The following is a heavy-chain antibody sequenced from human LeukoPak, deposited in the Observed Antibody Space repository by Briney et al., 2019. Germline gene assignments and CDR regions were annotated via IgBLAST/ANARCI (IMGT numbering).Heavy chain of an antibody. J-gene: IGHJ3*02. Sequence: SETLSLTCTVSGGPISSYYWSCIPQPPGKGLEWIGYIYYSGSTNYNPSLKSRVTISVDTSKNQFSLKLSSVTGADTAVYYCARDSGTIDAFDIWGQGTMVTVSS. CDR2: IYYSGST. D-gene: IGHD2-8*01. V-gene: IGHV4-59*01. CDR1: GGPISSYY. CDR3: ARDSGTIDAFDI.